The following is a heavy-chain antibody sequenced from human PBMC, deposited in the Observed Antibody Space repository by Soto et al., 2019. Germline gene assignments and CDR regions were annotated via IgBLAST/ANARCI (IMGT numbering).Heavy chain of an antibody. V-gene: IGHV3-21*01. D-gene: IGHD6-19*01. CDR1: GFTFSSYS. CDR3: ARDLYSSGPNWFDP. CDR2: IRSSSSYI. J-gene: IGHJ5*02. Sequence: LRLSCAASGFTFSSYSMNWVRQAPGKGLEWVSSIRSSSSYIYYADSVKGRFTISRDNAKNSLHLQMNSLRAEDTAVYYCARDLYSSGPNWFDPWGQGTLVTVSS.